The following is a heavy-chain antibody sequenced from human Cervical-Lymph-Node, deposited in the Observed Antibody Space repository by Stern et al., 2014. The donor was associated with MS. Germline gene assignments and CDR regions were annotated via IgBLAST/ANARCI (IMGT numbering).Heavy chain of an antibody. V-gene: IGHV4-31*03. CDR3: ARKGAIVPAAIENWFDS. Sequence: QVQLQESGPGLVKPSQTLSLTCTVSGGSISSGGYFWSWIRQHPGKGLEWIGDISPSGGTCYNPVLKRRGNIPVDTSKNQFSLNLTSVTAADTAVYYCARKGAIVPAAIENWFDSWGQGTLVTVSS. CDR1: GGSISSGGYF. CDR2: ISPSGGT. D-gene: IGHD2-2*01. J-gene: IGHJ5*01.